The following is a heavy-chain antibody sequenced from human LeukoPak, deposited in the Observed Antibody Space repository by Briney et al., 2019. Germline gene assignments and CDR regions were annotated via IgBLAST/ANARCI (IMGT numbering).Heavy chain of an antibody. CDR1: SGSISSYY. V-gene: IGHV4-59*12. Sequence: SETLSLTCTFSSGSISSYYWNWIRQPPGKGLEWIGYIYYSGSTNYNPSLKSRVTISVDTSKNQFSLKLSSVTAADTAVYYCARESSSRPNWFDPWGQGTLVTVSS. D-gene: IGHD6-13*01. J-gene: IGHJ5*02. CDR2: IYYSGST. CDR3: ARESSSRPNWFDP.